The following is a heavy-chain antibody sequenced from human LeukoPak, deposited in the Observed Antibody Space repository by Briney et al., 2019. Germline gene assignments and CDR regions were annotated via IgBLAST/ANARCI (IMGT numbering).Heavy chain of an antibody. CDR3: AKMSARQWLD. Sequence: GGSLRLSCAASGFTFSSYAMHWVRQAPGKGLEWVAVISYDGSNKYYADSVKGRFTISRDNSKNTLYLQMNSLRAEDTAVYYCAKMSARQWLDWGQGTLVTVSS. V-gene: IGHV3-30-3*02. J-gene: IGHJ4*02. D-gene: IGHD6-19*01. CDR1: GFTFSSYA. CDR2: ISYDGSNK.